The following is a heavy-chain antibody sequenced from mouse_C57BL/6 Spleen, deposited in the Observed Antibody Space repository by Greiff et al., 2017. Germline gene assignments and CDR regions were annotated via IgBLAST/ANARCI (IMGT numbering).Heavy chain of an antibody. V-gene: IGHV1-54*01. D-gene: IGHD2-3*01. Sequence: VQLQQSGAELVRPGTSVKVSCKASGYAFTNYLIEWVKQRPGQGLEWIGVINPGSGGTNYNEKFKGKATLTADKSSSTAYMQLSSLTSEDSAVYFCARSGSYDYLDYWGQGTTLTVSS. CDR1: GYAFTNYL. CDR2: INPGSGGT. J-gene: IGHJ2*01. CDR3: ARSGSYDYLDY.